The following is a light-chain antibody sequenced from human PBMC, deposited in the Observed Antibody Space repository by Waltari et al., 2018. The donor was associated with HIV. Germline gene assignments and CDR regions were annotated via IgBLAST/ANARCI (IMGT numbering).Light chain of an antibody. CDR3: CSYAGSYTFV. J-gene: IGLJ2*01. V-gene: IGLV2-11*01. CDR1: SSDVGGYNY. Sequence: QSALTQPRSVSGSPGQSVTISCTGTSSDVGGYNYVSWYQQHPGKAPKLMIYDVTKRPSGVHDRFAGSRSVNTASLTISGLHAEDGADYYCCSYAGSYTFVFGGGTKVTVL. CDR2: DVT.